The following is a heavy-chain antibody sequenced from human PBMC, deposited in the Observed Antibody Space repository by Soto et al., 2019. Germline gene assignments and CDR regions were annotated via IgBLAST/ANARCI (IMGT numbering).Heavy chain of an antibody. V-gene: IGHV1-2*02. CDR3: ARDQALYSTRYYGMDV. CDR1: GYTFTGYY. J-gene: IGHJ6*02. D-gene: IGHD4-4*01. Sequence: ASVKVSCKASGYTFTGYYMHWVRQAPGQGLEWMGWINPNSGGTNYAQKFQGRVTMTRDTSISTAYMELSRLRSDDTAVYYCARDQALYSTRYYGMDVWGQGTTVTVSS. CDR2: INPNSGGT.